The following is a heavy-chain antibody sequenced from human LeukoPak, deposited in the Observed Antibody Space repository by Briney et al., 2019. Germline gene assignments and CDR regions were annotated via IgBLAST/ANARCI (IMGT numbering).Heavy chain of an antibody. V-gene: IGHV4-31*03. J-gene: IGHJ4*02. Sequence: SETLSLTCTVSGGSISSGGYYWSWIRQHPGKGLEWIGYIYYSGSTYYNPSLKSRVTISVDTSKNQFSLKLSSVTAADTAVYYCARGDTYCSSTSCLFIDYWGQGTLVTVSS. CDR2: IYYSGST. D-gene: IGHD2-2*01. CDR3: ARGDTYCSSTSCLFIDY. CDR1: GGSISSGGYY.